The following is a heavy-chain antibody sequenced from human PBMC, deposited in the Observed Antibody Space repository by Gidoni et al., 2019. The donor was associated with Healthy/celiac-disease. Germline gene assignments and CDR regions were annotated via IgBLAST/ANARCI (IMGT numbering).Heavy chain of an antibody. CDR1: GGSFSGYY. CDR2: INHSGST. Sequence: QVQLQQWGAGLLKPSETLSLTCAVYGGSFSGYYWSWIRQPPGKGLEWIGEINHSGSTNYNPSLKSRVTISVDTSKNQFSLKLSSVTAADTAVYYCARVDSSSWYEYPENWFDPWGQGTLVTVSS. CDR3: ARVDSSSWYEYPENWFDP. V-gene: IGHV4-34*01. J-gene: IGHJ5*02. D-gene: IGHD6-13*01.